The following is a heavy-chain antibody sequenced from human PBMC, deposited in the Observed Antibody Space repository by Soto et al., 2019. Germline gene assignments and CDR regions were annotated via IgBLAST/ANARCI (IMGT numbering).Heavy chain of an antibody. Sequence: QVQLAQSGAEVKKPGASVKVSCEASGYNFIDYYIHWVRQAPGQGFEWMGRISPKSGGTNYAQKFEGRVTMTWDTSLNTAYMELSSLKSDDTAVYYCARPPGYISDWYYFDLWGQGTRVTVSS. CDR1: GYNFIDYY. CDR2: ISPKSGGT. J-gene: IGHJ4*02. D-gene: IGHD3-9*01. CDR3: ARPPGYISDWYYFDL. V-gene: IGHV1-2*02.